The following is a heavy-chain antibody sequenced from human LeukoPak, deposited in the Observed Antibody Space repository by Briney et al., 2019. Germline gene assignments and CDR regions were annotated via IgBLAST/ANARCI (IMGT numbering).Heavy chain of an antibody. CDR2: IYHSGST. Sequence: SETLSLTCTVSGYSISSGYYWGWIRQPPGKGLEWIGSIYHSGSTYYNPSLKSRVTISVDTSKNQFSLKLSSVTAADTAVYYCARPSGSYPYFDYWGQGTLVTVSS. CDR1: GYSISSGYY. V-gene: IGHV4-38-2*02. J-gene: IGHJ4*02. D-gene: IGHD1-26*01. CDR3: ARPSGSYPYFDY.